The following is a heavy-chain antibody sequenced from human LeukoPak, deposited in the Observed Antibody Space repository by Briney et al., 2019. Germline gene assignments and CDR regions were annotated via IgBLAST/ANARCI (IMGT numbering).Heavy chain of an antibody. CDR1: GFTFDDYA. D-gene: IGHD2-2*01. Sequence: GGSLRLSCAASGFTFDDYAMHWARQAPGQGLEWVSSISWNSGTRRYADSVKGRFTISRDNAKNSLYLQMNGLRAEDTALYYCANASGGYCSSISCYHFDYWGQGILVTVSS. CDR2: ISWNSGTR. J-gene: IGHJ4*02. V-gene: IGHV3-9*01. CDR3: ANASGGYCSSISCYHFDY.